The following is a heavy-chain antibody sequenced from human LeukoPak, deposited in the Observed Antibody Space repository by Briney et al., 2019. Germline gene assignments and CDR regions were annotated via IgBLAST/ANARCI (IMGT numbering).Heavy chain of an antibody. Sequence: PGGSLRLSCAASGFPFSSYWMHSVRQAPGKGLVWVSRINSDGRSTSYADSVKDRFTISRDNATNTLYLQMNSLRPEHTSVYYGAGGGYSSSWYYFDYWGQGTLVTVSS. CDR2: INSDGRST. V-gene: IGHV3-74*01. CDR1: GFPFSSYW. D-gene: IGHD6-13*01. J-gene: IGHJ4*02. CDR3: AGGGYSSSWYYFDY.